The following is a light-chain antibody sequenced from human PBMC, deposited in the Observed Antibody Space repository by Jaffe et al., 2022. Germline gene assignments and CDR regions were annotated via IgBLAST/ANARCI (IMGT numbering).Light chain of an antibody. CDR1: QGVSSSY. V-gene: IGKV3-20*01. CDR2: GAS. J-gene: IGKJ1*01. CDR3: QQYGSSPWT. Sequence: EIVLTQSPGTLSLSPGERATLSCRASQGVSSSYLGWYQQKPGQAPRLLIYGASSRATGIPDRFSGSGSGTDFTLTISRLEPEDFAVYYCQQYGSSPWTFGQGTKVEIK.